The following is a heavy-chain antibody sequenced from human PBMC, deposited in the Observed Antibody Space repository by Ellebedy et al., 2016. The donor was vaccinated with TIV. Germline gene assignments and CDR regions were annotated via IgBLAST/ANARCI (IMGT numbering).Heavy chain of an antibody. J-gene: IGHJ3*02. V-gene: IGHV3-53*01. CDR3: ARRITGTYGDDALDI. CDR1: GFTVSYTY. CDR2: IDTGGDT. Sequence: GESLKISCAASGFTVSYTYMSWVRRAPGKGLEWVSLIDTGGDTYYADSVKGRFTISRDSSKNTVFLQMNSLRADDTAVYYCARRITGTYGDDALDIWGQGTMVTVS. D-gene: IGHD1-7*01.